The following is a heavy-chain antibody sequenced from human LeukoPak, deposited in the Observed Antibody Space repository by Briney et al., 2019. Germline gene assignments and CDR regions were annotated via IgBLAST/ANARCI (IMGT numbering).Heavy chain of an antibody. CDR3: ARAYYYDSSGYYYPPDY. CDR1: GYSFSSYW. V-gene: IGHV5-51*01. D-gene: IGHD3-22*01. J-gene: IGHJ4*02. CDR2: IYPGDSDT. Sequence: GESLKISCKGSGYSFSSYWIGWVRQMPGKGLEWMGIIYPGDSDTRYSPSFQGQVTISADKSISTAYLQWSSLKASDTAMYYCARAYYYDSSGYYYPPDYWGQGTLVTVSS.